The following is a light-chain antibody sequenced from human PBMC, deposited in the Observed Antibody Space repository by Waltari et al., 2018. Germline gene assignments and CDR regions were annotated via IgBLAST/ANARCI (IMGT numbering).Light chain of an antibody. Sequence: EIVVTQSPLSLPVTPGEPASISCRSSQSLLHSNGYNYLDWYLQKPGQSPQLPIYLVSTRVSGVPDRFSGRGSGTDFTLKINRVEAEDVGVYYCMQALQTPRTFGQGTKLEIK. CDR2: LVS. V-gene: IGKV2-28*01. J-gene: IGKJ2*01. CDR1: QSLLHSNGYNY. CDR3: MQALQTPRT.